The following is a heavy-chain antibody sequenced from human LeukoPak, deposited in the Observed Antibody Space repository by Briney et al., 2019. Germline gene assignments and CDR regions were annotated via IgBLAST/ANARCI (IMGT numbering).Heavy chain of an antibody. D-gene: IGHD6-13*01. J-gene: IGHJ6*03. CDR3: ARYAASSPTDYYMDV. CDR1: GYSFTSYW. V-gene: IGHV5-51*01. Sequence: GESLKISCKGSGYSFTSYWIGWVRQMPGKGLEWMGIIYPGDSDTRYSPSFQGQVTISADKSISTAYLQWSSLKASDTAMYYCARYAASSPTDYYMDVWGKGTTVTVSS. CDR2: IYPGDSDT.